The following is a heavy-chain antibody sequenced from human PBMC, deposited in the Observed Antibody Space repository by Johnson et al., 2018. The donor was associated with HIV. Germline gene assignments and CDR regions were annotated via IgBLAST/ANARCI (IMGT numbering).Heavy chain of an antibody. CDR2: ISYDGSNK. CDR3: ARPLLLWFGETYDAFDI. J-gene: IGHJ3*02. CDR1: GFTFSSYA. V-gene: IGHV3-30-3*01. Sequence: QMLLVESGGGVVQPGRSLRLSCAASGFTFSSYAMHWVRQAPGKGLAWVAVISYDGSNKYYVDSVKGRFTIPRENAKNSLYLQMNSLRAEDTAVYYCARPLLLWFGETYDAFDIWGQGTMVTVSS. D-gene: IGHD3-10*01.